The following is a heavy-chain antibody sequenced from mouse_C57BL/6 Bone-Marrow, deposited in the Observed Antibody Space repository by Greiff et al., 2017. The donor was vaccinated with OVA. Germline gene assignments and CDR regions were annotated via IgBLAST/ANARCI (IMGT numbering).Heavy chain of an antibody. CDR2: IYPRSGNT. CDR1: GYTFTSYG. CDR3: ARRPFAY. J-gene: IGHJ3*01. V-gene: IGHV1-81*01. Sequence: VMLVESGAELARPGASVKLSCKASGYTFTSYGISWVKQRTGQGLEWIGEIYPRSGNTYYNEKFKGKATLTADKSSSTAYMELRSLTSEDSAVYFCARRPFAYWGQGTLVTVSA.